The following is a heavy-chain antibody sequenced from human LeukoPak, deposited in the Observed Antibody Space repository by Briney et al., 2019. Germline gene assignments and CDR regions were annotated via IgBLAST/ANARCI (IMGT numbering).Heavy chain of an antibody. D-gene: IGHD1-26*01. J-gene: IGHJ4*02. CDR2: INPNSGGT. V-gene: IGHV1-2*02. CDR3: ARDGGTYYHVPYYFDY. CDR1: GYTFTGYY. Sequence: GASVKVSCKASGYTFTGYYMHWVRQAPGQGLEWMGWINPNSGGTNYAQKFQGRVTMTTDTSTSTAYMDLRSLRSDDTAVYYCARDGGTYYHVPYYFDYWGQGTLVTVSS.